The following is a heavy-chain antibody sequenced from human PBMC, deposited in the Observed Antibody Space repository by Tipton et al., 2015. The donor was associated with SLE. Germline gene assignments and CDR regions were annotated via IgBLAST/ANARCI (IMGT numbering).Heavy chain of an antibody. CDR1: GFTFSSYA. Sequence: SLRLSCAASGFTFSSYAMSWVRQAPGKGLEWVSAISGSGGSTYYADSAKGRFTISRDNSKNTLYLQMNSLRAEDTAVYYCAKDQKGRLGTFDYWGQGTLVTVSS. J-gene: IGHJ4*02. D-gene: IGHD7-27*01. V-gene: IGHV3-23*01. CDR2: ISGSGGST. CDR3: AKDQKGRLGTFDY.